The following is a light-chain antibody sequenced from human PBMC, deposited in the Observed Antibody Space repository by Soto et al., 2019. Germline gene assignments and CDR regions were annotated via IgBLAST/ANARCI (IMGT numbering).Light chain of an antibody. V-gene: IGKV3-15*01. Sequence: EIVLTQTPGTLSLSPCDRATLSCWASQSVKSHLAWYHQKPGQAPRLLIYDASTRVAGVPARFSGSGSGTEFALTISSLQSEDFGVYYCQQYNEWPPITFGQGTRLEIK. CDR1: QSVKSH. J-gene: IGKJ5*01. CDR2: DAS. CDR3: QQYNEWPPIT.